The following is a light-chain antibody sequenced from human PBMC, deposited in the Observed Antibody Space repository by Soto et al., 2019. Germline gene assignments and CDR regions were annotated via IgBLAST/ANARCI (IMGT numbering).Light chain of an antibody. CDR2: GAS. J-gene: IGKJ1*01. V-gene: IGKV3-15*01. CDR3: QQYNSYST. Sequence: EIVMPQSPATLSVSPGERATLSCRASQSVSSNLAWYKQKPGQAPRLLIYGASTRATGIPARFSGSGSGTEFTLTISSLQPDEFATYDCQQYNSYSTFGQGTKVDIK. CDR1: QSVSSN.